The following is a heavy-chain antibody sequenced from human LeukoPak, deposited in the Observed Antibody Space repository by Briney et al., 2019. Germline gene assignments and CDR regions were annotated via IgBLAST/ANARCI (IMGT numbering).Heavy chain of an antibody. Sequence: ASVKVSCKASGYTFTSYAMNWVRQAPGQGLEWMGWINTNTGNPTYAQGFTGRFVFSLDTSVSTAYLQISSLKAEDTAVYYCARDLSYGSGSYYNAGIGAFDIWGQGTMVTVSS. D-gene: IGHD3-10*01. J-gene: IGHJ3*02. CDR1: GYTFTSYA. CDR2: INTNTGNP. V-gene: IGHV7-4-1*02. CDR3: ARDLSYGSGSYYNAGIGAFDI.